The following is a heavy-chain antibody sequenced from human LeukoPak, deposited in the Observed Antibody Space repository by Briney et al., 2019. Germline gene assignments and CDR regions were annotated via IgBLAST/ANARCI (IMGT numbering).Heavy chain of an antibody. CDR2: IYFDGST. J-gene: IGHJ6*03. CDR3: ARGRQQLAYYYYYYMDV. Sequence: PSETLSLTCTISGGSIDTYNYYWGWIRQPPGKGLEWIGSIYFDGSTYYNPSLKSRVTISLHTSNNQFSLKLSSVTAADTAVYYCARGRQQLAYYYYYYMDVWGKGTTVTVSS. CDR1: GGSIDTYNYY. V-gene: IGHV4-39*07. D-gene: IGHD6-13*01.